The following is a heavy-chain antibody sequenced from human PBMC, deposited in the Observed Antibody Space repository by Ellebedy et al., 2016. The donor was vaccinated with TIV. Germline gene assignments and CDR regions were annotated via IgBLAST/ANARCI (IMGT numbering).Heavy chain of an antibody. V-gene: IGHV4-34*01. CDR2: IHPSGST. CDR3: AKNFRSDSGSHSAYFDY. CDR1: SGSLNVYY. J-gene: IGHJ4*02. Sequence: SETLSLXXTVYSGSLNVYYWTWIRQPPGKGLEWIGEIHPSGSTSYNPSLTSRVSLSLDTSKTRLSLNLTSVTVADTAVYYCAKNFRSDSGSHSAYFDYWGQGILVTVSS. D-gene: IGHD1-26*01.